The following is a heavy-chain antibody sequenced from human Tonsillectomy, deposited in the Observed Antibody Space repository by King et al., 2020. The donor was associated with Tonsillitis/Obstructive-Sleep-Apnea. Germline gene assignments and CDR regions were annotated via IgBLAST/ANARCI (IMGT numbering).Heavy chain of an antibody. V-gene: IGHV3-72*01. J-gene: IGHJ6*02. CDR1: GFTFSDHY. D-gene: IGHD3-3*01. CDR3: ARSTTYYDFWSGPGEGYYYSYGMDV. CDR2: TRNKANSYTT. Sequence: VQLVESGGGLVQPGGSLRLSCAASGFTFSDHYMDWVRQAPGKGLEWVGRTRNKANSYTTEYAASVKGRFTISRDDSKNSLYLQMNSLKTEDTAVYYCARSTTYYDFWSGPGEGYYYSYGMDVWGQGTTVTVSS.